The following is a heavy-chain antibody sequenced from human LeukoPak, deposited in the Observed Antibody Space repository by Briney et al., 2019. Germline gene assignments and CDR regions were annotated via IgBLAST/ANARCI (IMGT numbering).Heavy chain of an antibody. Sequence: GGSLRLSCAASGFPFRRYAMHWVRQPLGKGLKWVTFIRYDGSEKYYVDSVKGRFTVSRDNFKDTLYLQMSSLRVEDTAVYYCAKAYSTYSFGYPDAFDMWSQGTMVIVSS. V-gene: IGHV3-30*02. D-gene: IGHD5-18*01. CDR3: AKAYSTYSFGYPDAFDM. CDR2: IRYDGSEK. CDR1: GFPFRRYA. J-gene: IGHJ3*02.